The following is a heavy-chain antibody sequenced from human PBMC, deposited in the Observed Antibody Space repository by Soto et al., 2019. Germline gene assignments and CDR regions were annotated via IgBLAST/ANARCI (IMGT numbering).Heavy chain of an antibody. CDR1: GGSFSGYY. J-gene: IGHJ3*02. CDR2: INHSGST. CDR3: ARVGYSSSWYRRGAFDI. D-gene: IGHD6-13*01. Sequence: PSETLSLTCAVYGGSFSGYYWSWIRQPPRKGLEWTGEINHSGSTNYNPSLKSRVTISVDTSKNQFSLKLTSVTAADTAVYYCARVGYSSSWYRRGAFDIWGQGTMVTVSS. V-gene: IGHV4-34*01.